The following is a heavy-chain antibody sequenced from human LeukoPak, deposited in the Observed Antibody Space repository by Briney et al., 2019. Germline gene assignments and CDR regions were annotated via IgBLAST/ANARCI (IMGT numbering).Heavy chain of an antibody. D-gene: IGHD6-13*01. V-gene: IGHV3-74*01. J-gene: IGHJ4*02. CDR1: GFTFSNYW. CDR2: IYSDGSGT. Sequence: GESLKISCTASGFTFSNYWMYWVRQAPGKGPLWVSHIYSDGSGTSYADSVRGRFTISRDNAKNTLYLQMNSLRAEDTAVYYCARGIEAAGTDYWGQGTLVTVSS. CDR3: ARGIEAAGTDY.